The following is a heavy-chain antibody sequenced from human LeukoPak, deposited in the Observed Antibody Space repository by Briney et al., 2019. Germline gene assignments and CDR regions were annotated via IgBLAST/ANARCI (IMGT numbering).Heavy chain of an antibody. V-gene: IGHV3-23*01. J-gene: IGHJ6*02. D-gene: IGHD6-13*01. Sequence: GGSLRLSCTASGFTFGSYAMSWVRQAPGKGLEWVSSISGGSEDTYYADSVKGRFTISRDNSKSTLSLQLNSLRAEDTAVYYCARTIAQYSNSWLYFYYGLDVWGQGTTVTVSS. CDR3: ARTIAQYSNSWLYFYYGLDV. CDR1: GFTFGSYA. CDR2: ISGGSEDT.